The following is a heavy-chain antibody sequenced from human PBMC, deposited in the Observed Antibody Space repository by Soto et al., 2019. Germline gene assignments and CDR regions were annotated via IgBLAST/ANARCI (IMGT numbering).Heavy chain of an antibody. CDR1: GFTFSSYG. CDR3: ASSYYGSGNGAWFDP. J-gene: IGHJ5*02. D-gene: IGHD3-10*01. V-gene: IGHV3-33*01. CDR2: IWYDGSNK. Sequence: PGGSLRLSCAASGFTFSSYGMHWVRQAPGKGLEWVAVIWYDGSNKYYADSVKGRFTISRDNSKNTLYLQMSRLRSDDTAVYYCASSYYGSGNGAWFDPWGQGTLVTVSS.